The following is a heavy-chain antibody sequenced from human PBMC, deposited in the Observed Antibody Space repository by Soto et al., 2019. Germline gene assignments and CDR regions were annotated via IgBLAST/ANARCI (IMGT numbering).Heavy chain of an antibody. Sequence: QVQLVQSGAEVKKPGSSVKVSCKASGGTFSSYTISWVRQAPGQGLEWMGRIIPILGIANYEQKFQGRVTISADKSTSTAYMELSSLRSEDTAVYYCARGIFDVVVVAAIDYFDYWGQGTLVTVSS. CDR1: GGTFSSYT. CDR3: ARGIFDVVVVAAIDYFDY. V-gene: IGHV1-69*02. D-gene: IGHD2-15*01. J-gene: IGHJ4*02. CDR2: IIPILGIA.